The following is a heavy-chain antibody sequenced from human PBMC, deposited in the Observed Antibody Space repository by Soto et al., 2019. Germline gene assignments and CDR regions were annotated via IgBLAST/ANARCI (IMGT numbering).Heavy chain of an antibody. D-gene: IGHD3-22*01. Sequence: GGSLRLSCAASGYSFSNYALHWVRQAPGKGLEWVAVISDDGSNKYYADSVKGRFTISRDNSKNTLFLQMNSLRPEDTAVYYCARDWDYSDSSGYLDYWGQGALVTVSS. V-gene: IGHV3-30-3*01. CDR1: GYSFSNYA. J-gene: IGHJ4*02. CDR2: ISDDGSNK. CDR3: ARDWDYSDSSGYLDY.